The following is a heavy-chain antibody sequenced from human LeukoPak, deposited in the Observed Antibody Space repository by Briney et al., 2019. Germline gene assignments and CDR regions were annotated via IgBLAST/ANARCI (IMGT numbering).Heavy chain of an antibody. CDR1: GDSIISDSYY. CDR2: IYISGSI. J-gene: IGHJ4*02. CDR3: ARDRGSPFDY. Sequence: SETLSLTCTVSGDSIISDSYYWSWIRQPAGKGLEWIGRIYISGSINHNPSLKSRVTISVDTSKNQFSLKLSSVTAADTAVYYCARDRGSPFDYWGQGTVVTASS. V-gene: IGHV4-61*02.